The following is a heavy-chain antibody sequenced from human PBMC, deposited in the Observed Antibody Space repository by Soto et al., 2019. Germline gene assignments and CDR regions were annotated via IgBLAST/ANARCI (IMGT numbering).Heavy chain of an antibody. CDR2: IYYSGST. D-gene: IGHD3-22*01. CDR3: ARLESYDSSGYYYSFNSYYFDY. J-gene: IGHJ4*02. Sequence: SETLSLTCTVSGGSISSYYWSWIRQPPGKGLEWIGYIYYSGSTNYNPSLKSRVTISVDTSKNQFSLKLSSVTAADTAVYYCARLESYDSSGYYYSFNSYYFDYWGQGTLVTVSS. V-gene: IGHV4-59*08. CDR1: GGSISSYY.